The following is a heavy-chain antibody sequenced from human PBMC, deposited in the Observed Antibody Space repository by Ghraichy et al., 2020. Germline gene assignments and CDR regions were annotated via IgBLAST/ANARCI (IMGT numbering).Heavy chain of an antibody. V-gene: IGHV4-39*02. D-gene: IGHD2-2*01. J-gene: IGHJ4*02. CDR2: IYYSGSS. Sequence: SETLSLTCTVSGGSISSSIYYRGWIRQPPGKGLEWIGYIYYSGSSYYNPSLKSRVTISVDSSKNHFSLQLSSVTAADTALYYCARYVCSSTKCPSFDSWGQGTLVTVSS. CDR3: ARYVCSSTKCPSFDS. CDR1: GGSISSSIYY.